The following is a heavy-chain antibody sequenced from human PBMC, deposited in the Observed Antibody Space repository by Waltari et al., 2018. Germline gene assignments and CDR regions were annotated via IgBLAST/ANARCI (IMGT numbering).Heavy chain of an antibody. CDR2: IDDDGSGT. V-gene: IGHV3-74*01. Sequence: EVRLEESGGGLVQPGGSRRLSCAASGFAFSSYWMHWVRQALGKGLVGVSRIDDDGSGTTYAASVMGRFTISRDNAKNTVYLEMNSLRAEDTAVYYCSRSPAGYSRSDYWGQGTLVTVSS. J-gene: IGHJ4*02. CDR3: SRSPAGYSRSDY. D-gene: IGHD5-18*01. CDR1: GFAFSSYW.